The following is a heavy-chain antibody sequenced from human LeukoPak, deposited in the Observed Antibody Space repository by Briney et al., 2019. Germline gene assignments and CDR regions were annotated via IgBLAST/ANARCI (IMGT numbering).Heavy chain of an antibody. Sequence: PSETLSLTCAVYGGSFSGYYWSWVRQAPGKGLEWVSAISGSGGSTYYADSVKGRFTISRDNSKNTLYLQMNSLRAEDTAVYYCAKFDFWSGYYQLGVDYWGQGTLVTVSS. D-gene: IGHD3-3*01. CDR1: GGSFSGYY. J-gene: IGHJ4*02. V-gene: IGHV3-23*01. CDR3: AKFDFWSGYYQLGVDY. CDR2: ISGSGGST.